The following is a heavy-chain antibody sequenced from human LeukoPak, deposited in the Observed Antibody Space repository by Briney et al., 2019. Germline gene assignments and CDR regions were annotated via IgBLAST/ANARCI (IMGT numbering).Heavy chain of an antibody. CDR1: GYTFTSYH. V-gene: IGHV1-46*01. Sequence: ASVKVSCKTSGYTFTSYHMHWVRQAPGQGLEWVGIIKSTGDTTVYAQKFEGRVTMTRDTSTSTVYMELSSLSSEDTAVYHCVREDAHTYYFDFWGPGTLVTVSS. D-gene: IGHD2-2*01. CDR2: IKSTGDTT. CDR3: VREDAHTYYFDF. J-gene: IGHJ4*02.